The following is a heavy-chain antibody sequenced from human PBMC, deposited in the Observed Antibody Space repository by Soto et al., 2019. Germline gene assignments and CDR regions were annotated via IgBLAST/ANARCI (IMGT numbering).Heavy chain of an antibody. CDR2: MSPQNGNT. D-gene: IGHD1-1*01. Sequence: QVQLVQSGAEVKKPGASVKVSCKASGYTFATYDINWVRQATGQGLEWMGWMSPQNGNTGYAQKFQGRVTMTRDTSTSTAYMELSSLTSEDTAVYYCARGVDAGIDVWGQGIMVTVSS. CDR3: ARGVDAGIDV. CDR1: GYTFATYD. J-gene: IGHJ6*02. V-gene: IGHV1-8*01.